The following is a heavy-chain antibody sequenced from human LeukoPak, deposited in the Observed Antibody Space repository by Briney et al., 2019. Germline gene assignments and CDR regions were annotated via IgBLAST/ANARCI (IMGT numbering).Heavy chain of an antibody. CDR2: INQGGSDK. D-gene: IGHD1-1*01. Sequence: GGSLRLSCAASGFTFSGHWMSWVRQAPGKGLEWVANINQGGSDKYYVDSVKGRFTISRDNANNLLYLQMNSLRAEDTAVYYCAKRAGTGTKHFDYWGQGTLVTVSS. CDR3: AKRAGTGTKHFDY. J-gene: IGHJ4*02. V-gene: IGHV3-7*03. CDR1: GFTFSGHW.